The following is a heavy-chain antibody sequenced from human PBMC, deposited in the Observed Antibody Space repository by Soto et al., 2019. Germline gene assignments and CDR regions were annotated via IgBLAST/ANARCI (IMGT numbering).Heavy chain of an antibody. Sequence: SQTLSLTCAISGDSVSSNSAAWSWIRQSPSRGLEWLGRTYYRSKWYNDYAVSVKSRITINPDTSKNQFSLQLNSVTPEDTAVYYCARDRIAWGSNPYYYYYGMDVWGQGATVTFSS. CDR3: ARDRIAWGSNPYYYYYGMDV. J-gene: IGHJ6*02. CDR2: TYYRSKWYN. V-gene: IGHV6-1*01. D-gene: IGHD3-16*01. CDR1: GDSVSSNSAA.